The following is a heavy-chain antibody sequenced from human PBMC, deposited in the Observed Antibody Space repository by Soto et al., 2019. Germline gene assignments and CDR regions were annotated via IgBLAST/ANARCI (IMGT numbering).Heavy chain of an antibody. V-gene: IGHV1-8*01. CDR2: MNPNSGNT. CDR1: GYTFTSYD. D-gene: IGHD2-15*01. Sequence: ASVKVSCKASGYTFTSYDINWVRQATGQGLEWMGWMNPNSGNTGYAQKFQGRVTMTRNTSISTAYMELSSLRSEDTAVYYCASSSVVAATPNFDYWGQATLVTVSS. CDR3: ASSSVVAATPNFDY. J-gene: IGHJ4*02.